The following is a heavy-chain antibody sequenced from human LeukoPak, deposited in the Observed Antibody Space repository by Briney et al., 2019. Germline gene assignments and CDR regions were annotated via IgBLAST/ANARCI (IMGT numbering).Heavy chain of an antibody. CDR1: GFTFSSYA. V-gene: IGHV3-23*01. J-gene: IGHJ5*02. D-gene: IGHD2-2*02. CDR3: TKTAPAAIYWFDP. CDR2: ISGSGGST. Sequence: GGSLRLSCAASGFTFSSYAMTWVRQAPEKGLEWVSAISGSGGSTYYADSVKGRFTISRDNSKNTLYLQMNSLRAEDTAVYYCTKTAPAAIYWFDPWGQRTLVTVSS.